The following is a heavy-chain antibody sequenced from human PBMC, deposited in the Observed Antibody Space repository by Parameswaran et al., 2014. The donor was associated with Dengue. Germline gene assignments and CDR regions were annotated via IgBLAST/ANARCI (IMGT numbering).Heavy chain of an antibody. Sequence: QAPGQGLEWMGIINPSGGSTSYAQKFQGRVTMTRDTSTSTVYVELSSLRSEDTAVYYCARKWVSGDYFDYWGQGTLVTVSS. V-gene: IGHV1-46*01. D-gene: IGHD2-8*01. J-gene: IGHJ4*02. CDR2: INPSGGST. CDR3: ARKWVSGDYFDY.